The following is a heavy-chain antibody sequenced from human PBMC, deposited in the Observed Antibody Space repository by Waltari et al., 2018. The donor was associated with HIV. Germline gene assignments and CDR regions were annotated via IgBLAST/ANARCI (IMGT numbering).Heavy chain of an antibody. D-gene: IGHD2-15*01. J-gene: IGHJ6*02. V-gene: IGHV3-23*01. CDR3: AKPLSSSYDSVHYYYGMDV. CDR2: ISARGTET. Sequence: EVQLLESGGAFVQPGGSLRLPCAASGFTFSNSALNWVRQAPGKGLEWVSGISARGTETDYADYVWGRFTISRDNPKNTLYLQMNSLSAEDTAVYYCAKPLSSSYDSVHYYYGMDVWGQGTTVTVSS. CDR1: GFTFSNSA.